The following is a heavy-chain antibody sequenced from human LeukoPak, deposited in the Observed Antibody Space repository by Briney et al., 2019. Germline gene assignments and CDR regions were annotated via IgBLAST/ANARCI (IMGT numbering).Heavy chain of an antibody. CDR1: GFTFSNYA. J-gene: IGHJ4*02. V-gene: IGHV3-23*01. D-gene: IGHD3-9*01. CDR3: AKWGDYDVLTGYYVSDY. CDR2: ITGGDSGI. Sequence: GASLRLSCAASGFTFSNYAMSWVRQAPGKGLEWVSAITGGDSGIYYADSMKSRFTISRDNSKNTLYLQINSLRAEDTAVYYCAKWGDYDVLTGYYVSDYWGQGTLVTVSS.